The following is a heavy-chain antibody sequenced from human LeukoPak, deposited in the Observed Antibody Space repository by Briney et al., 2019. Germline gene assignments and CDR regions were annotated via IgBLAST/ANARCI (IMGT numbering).Heavy chain of an antibody. CDR2: IYHSGST. V-gene: IGHV4-38-2*02. D-gene: IGHD3-16*01. CDR1: GYSISSGYY. CDR3: GRQRAAIWGFDS. J-gene: IGHJ4*02. Sequence: SETLSLTCTVSGYSISSGYYWGWIRQPPGKGLEWIGSIYHSGSTYYNPSLKSRVTISVDTSKNQFSLKLSSMTAADTAVYYCGRQRAAIWGFDSWGQGTPVTVSS.